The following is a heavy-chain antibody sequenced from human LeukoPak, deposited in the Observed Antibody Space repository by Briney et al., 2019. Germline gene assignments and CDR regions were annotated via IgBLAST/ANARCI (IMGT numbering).Heavy chain of an antibody. CDR3: ARDLRRGSYDLFDY. D-gene: IGHD3-16*01. V-gene: IGHV1-69*04. CDR2: IIPILGIA. CDR1: GGTFSSHT. J-gene: IGHJ4*02. Sequence: SVKVSCKASGGTFSSHTISWVRQAPGQGLEWMGRIIPILGIANYAQKFQGRVTITAGKSTSTAYMELSSLRSEDTAVYYCARDLRRGSYDLFDYWGQGTLVTVSS.